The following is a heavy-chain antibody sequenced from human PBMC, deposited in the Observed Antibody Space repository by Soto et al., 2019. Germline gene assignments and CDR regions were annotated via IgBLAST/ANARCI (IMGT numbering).Heavy chain of an antibody. V-gene: IGHV1-18*01. J-gene: IGHJ5*02. CDR1: CYTFASYG. Sequence: QVQLVQSGAEVKEPGSSVKVSCKASCYTFASYGINWVRQAPGQGIEGMGWISGYNGNTKYAQKFQGRVTVTPDASTSTGYMELRSLRSDDTAVYYCARDGILGTTQGSWFDPWVQGTLVTVSS. CDR2: ISGYNGNT. D-gene: IGHD1-26*01. CDR3: ARDGILGTTQGSWFDP.